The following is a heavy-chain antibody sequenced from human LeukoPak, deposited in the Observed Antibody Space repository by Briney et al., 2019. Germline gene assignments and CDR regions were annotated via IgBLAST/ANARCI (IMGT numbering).Heavy chain of an antibody. V-gene: IGHV4-39*01. Sequence: SETLSLTCTVSGGPISSSSYYWVWIRQPPGKGLEWLGSMYYSGSTYYTPSLKSRVTISVDTSKSQFSLKLSSVTAADTAVYFCARSAAVGAVARFDYWGQGTLVTVSS. CDR2: MYYSGST. CDR3: ARSAAVGAVARFDY. D-gene: IGHD6-19*01. J-gene: IGHJ4*02. CDR1: GGPISSSSYY.